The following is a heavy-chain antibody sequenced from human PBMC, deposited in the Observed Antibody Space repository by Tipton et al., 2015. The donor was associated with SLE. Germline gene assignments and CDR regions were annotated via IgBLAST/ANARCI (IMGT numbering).Heavy chain of an antibody. CDR2: MYYGGSS. J-gene: IGHJ3*01. CDR1: GDSINDYY. Sequence: TLSLTCTVSGDSINDYYWTWIRQSPGKGLEWIAYMYYGGSSDYNPSLKSRVTISLDTSKNQFSLKLSSVTAADTAVYYCARTEVGGNSHDAFDLWGHGTMVTVSS. CDR3: ARTEVGGNSHDAFDL. D-gene: IGHD1-14*01. V-gene: IGHV4-59*08.